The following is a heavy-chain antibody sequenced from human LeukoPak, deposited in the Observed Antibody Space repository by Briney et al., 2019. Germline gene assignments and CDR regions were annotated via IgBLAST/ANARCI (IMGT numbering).Heavy chain of an antibody. CDR1: GGPVSNYY. CDR3: ARHFAYSSSSYFDY. CDR2: VYYTGST. V-gene: IGHV4-59*08. D-gene: IGHD6-6*01. Sequence: SETLSLTCSVSGGPVSNYYWSWIRQPPGKGLEWIGYVYYTGSTNYNPSLKSRVTMFEDKSKNQFSLRLYSVTVADTAVYYCARHFAYSSSSYFDYWGQGSLVTVSS. J-gene: IGHJ4*02.